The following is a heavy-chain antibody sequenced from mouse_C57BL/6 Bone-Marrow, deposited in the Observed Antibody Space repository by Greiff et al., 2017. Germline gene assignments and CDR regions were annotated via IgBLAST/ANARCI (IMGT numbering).Heavy chain of an antibody. CDR3: GRDNWAMDD. J-gene: IGHJ4*01. CDR1: GFTFSDYG. D-gene: IGHD4-1*01. V-gene: IGHV5-17*01. CDR2: ISSGSSTI. Sequence: EVKLVESGGGLVKPGGSLKLSCAASGFTFSDYGMHWVRQAPEKGLEWVAYISSGSSTIYYADPVQGRYPITSATAKNTLFLQRTSLRSEDTAMYYCGRDNWAMDDWGQGTSVTVSS.